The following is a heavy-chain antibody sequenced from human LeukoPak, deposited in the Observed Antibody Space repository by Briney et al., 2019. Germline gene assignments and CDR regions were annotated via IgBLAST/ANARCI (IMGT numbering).Heavy chain of an antibody. D-gene: IGHD3-9*01. V-gene: IGHV1-18*01. CDR1: GYTFTSYG. CDR2: ISAYNGNT. J-gene: IGHJ6*02. Sequence: ASVKVSCKASGYTFTSYGISWVRQAPGQGLEWMGWISAYNGNTNYAQKLQGRVTMTTDTSTSTAYMELRSLRSDDTAVYYCAREAPDLYDILTGNLYYYGMDVWGQGTTVTVSS. CDR3: AREAPDLYDILTGNLYYYGMDV.